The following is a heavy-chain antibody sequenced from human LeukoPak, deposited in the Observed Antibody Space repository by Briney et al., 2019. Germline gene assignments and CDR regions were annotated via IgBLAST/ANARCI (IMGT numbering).Heavy chain of an antibody. CDR3: ARAPSPTSYGMDV. Sequence: ASVKVSCKASGYTFSSYDVNWVRQATGQGLEWMGWMNPNSGNTGYAQEFQGRVTMTRNTSISTAYMEVSGLRSKDTAVYYCARAPSPTSYGMDVWDQGTTVTVSS. D-gene: IGHD2-2*01. J-gene: IGHJ6*02. CDR2: MNPNSGNT. V-gene: IGHV1-8*01. CDR1: GYTFSSYD.